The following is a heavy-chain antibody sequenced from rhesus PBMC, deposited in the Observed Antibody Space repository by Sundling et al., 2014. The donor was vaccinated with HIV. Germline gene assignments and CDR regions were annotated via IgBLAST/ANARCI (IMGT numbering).Heavy chain of an antibody. D-gene: IGHD3-28*01. Sequence: QVQLQESGPGLVKPSETLSLTCAVSGGSISSGYSYWSWIRQPPGKGLEWIGYITYSGSTNYNPSLKSRVTISRDTSKNRFSLKLSSVTAADTAVYYCARADYYDSGYMDSWGQGVVVTVSS. CDR3: ARADYYDSGYMDS. CDR1: GGSISSGYSY. J-gene: IGHJ6*01. CDR2: ITYSGST. V-gene: IGHV4-122*02.